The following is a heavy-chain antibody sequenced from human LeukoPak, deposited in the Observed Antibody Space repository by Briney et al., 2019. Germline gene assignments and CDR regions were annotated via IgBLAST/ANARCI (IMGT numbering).Heavy chain of an antibody. V-gene: IGHV4-61*02. D-gene: IGHD3-10*01. CDR3: ARVMIFGSGSYWGFDP. CDR2: IYTSGTT. J-gene: IGHJ5*02. Sequence: SQTLSLTCTVSGGSISSGSYYWSWIRQPAGKGLEWIGRIYTSGTTNYNPSLKSRVTMSVDTSKDQFSLNLSSLTAADTAVYYCARVMIFGSGSYWGFDPWGQGTLVTVSS. CDR1: GGSISSGSYY.